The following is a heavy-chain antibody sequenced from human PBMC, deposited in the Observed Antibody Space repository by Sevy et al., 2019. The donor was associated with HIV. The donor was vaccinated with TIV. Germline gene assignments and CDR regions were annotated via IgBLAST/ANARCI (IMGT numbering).Heavy chain of an antibody. D-gene: IGHD6-13*01. CDR3: ARVDIAAAGFDY. V-gene: IGHV3-30-3*01. Sequence: GGSLRLSCAASGFTFSSYAMHWVRQAPGKGLEWVAVISYDGSNKYYADSVKGRFTISRDNSKNTLYLQMNSLRAKDTAVYYCARVDIAAAGFDYWGQGTLVTVSS. J-gene: IGHJ4*02. CDR1: GFTFSSYA. CDR2: ISYDGSNK.